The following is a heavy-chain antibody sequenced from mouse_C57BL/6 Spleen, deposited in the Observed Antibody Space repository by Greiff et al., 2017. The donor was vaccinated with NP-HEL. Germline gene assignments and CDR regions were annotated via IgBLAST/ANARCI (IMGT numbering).Heavy chain of an antibody. Sequence: EVKLMESGGGLVQPKGSLKLSCAASGFSFNTYAMNWVRQAPGKGLEWVARIRSKSNNYATYYADSVKDRFTISRDDSESMLYLQMNNLKTEDTAMYYCVRLFDGSSVAYWGQGTLVTVSA. CDR1: GFSFNTYA. CDR2: IRSKSNNYAT. D-gene: IGHD2-3*01. J-gene: IGHJ3*01. CDR3: VRLFDGSSVAY. V-gene: IGHV10-1*01.